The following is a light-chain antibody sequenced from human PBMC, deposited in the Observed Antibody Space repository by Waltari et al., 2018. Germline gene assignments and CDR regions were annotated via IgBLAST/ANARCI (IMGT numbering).Light chain of an antibody. CDR2: DVS. J-gene: IGLJ3*02. CDR3: CSHTGSSPWM. Sequence: QSALTQPRSVSGSPGQSVTISCTGTSSDVGTYNFVSWYQQHPGKVPKLIISDVSKRPAGVPERFSCSKFGNTASLTISGLQAEDEADYYCCSHTGSSPWMFGGGTKLTVL. CDR1: SSDVGTYNF. V-gene: IGLV2-11*01.